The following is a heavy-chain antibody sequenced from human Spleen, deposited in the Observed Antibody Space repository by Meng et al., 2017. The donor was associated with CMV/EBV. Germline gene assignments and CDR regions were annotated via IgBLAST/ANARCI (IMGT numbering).Heavy chain of an antibody. Sequence: ASVKVSCKASGYSFSSYDIIWVRQAAGQGLEWMGIINPSGGSTSYAQKFQGRVTMTRDTSTSTVYMELSSLRSEDTAVYYCARGQSEDSSSGFDYWGQGTLVTVSS. D-gene: IGHD6-6*01. CDR3: ARGQSEDSSSGFDY. CDR2: INPSGGST. CDR1: GYSFSSYD. J-gene: IGHJ4*02. V-gene: IGHV1-46*01.